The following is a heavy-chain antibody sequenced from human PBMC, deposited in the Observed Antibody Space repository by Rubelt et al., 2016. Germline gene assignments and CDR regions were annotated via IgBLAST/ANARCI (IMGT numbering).Heavy chain of an antibody. J-gene: IGHJ4*02. CDR3: ARERGGVTTVTTPFDH. D-gene: IGHD4-17*01. CDR2: INPSGGST. Sequence: RAAGEGLEWIGIINPSGGSTSYAQKFAGRVTVTRDTSSSTVSMEVSSLRDEDTAVYYCARERGGVTTVTTPFDHWGQGTLVTVSS. V-gene: IGHV1-46*01.